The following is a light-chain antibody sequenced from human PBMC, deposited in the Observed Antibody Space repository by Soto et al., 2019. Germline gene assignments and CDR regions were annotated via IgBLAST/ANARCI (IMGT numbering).Light chain of an antibody. CDR1: QGIITY. Sequence: EIVLTQSPGTLSLSPGERATLSCRASQGIITYLAWYQQKPGQPPRLLIYDTSNRATGIPARFSGSGSGTDFTLTISSLEPEDFAVYYCQQRSNWPPITFGQGTRLENK. V-gene: IGKV3-11*01. J-gene: IGKJ5*01. CDR2: DTS. CDR3: QQRSNWPPIT.